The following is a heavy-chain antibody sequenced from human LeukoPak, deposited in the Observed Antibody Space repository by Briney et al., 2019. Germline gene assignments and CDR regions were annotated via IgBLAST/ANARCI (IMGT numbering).Heavy chain of an antibody. V-gene: IGHV3-23*01. J-gene: IGHJ4*02. D-gene: IGHD1-26*01. Sequence: PGGSLRLSCAASGFTVSSNYMSWVRQAPGKGLEWVSAISGSGGSTYYADSVKGRFTISRDNSKNALYLQMNSLRAEDTAVYYCATRRRGADSDYWGQGTLVTVSS. CDR2: ISGSGGST. CDR1: GFTVSSNY. CDR3: ATRRRGADSDY.